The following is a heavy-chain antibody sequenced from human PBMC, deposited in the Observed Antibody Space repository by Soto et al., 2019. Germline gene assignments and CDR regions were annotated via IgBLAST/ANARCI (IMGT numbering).Heavy chain of an antibody. Sequence: EVQLVESGGGLVQPGGSLRLSCAASGFTFSSYSMNWVRQAPGKGLEWVSYISSSSSTIYYADSVKGRFTISRDNAKNSLYLQMNSLRDEDTAVYYCASSDVDTAMVTGGGPLDAFDIWGQGTMVTVSS. CDR2: ISSSSSTI. V-gene: IGHV3-48*02. CDR3: ASSDVDTAMVTGGGPLDAFDI. CDR1: GFTFSSYS. D-gene: IGHD5-18*01. J-gene: IGHJ3*02.